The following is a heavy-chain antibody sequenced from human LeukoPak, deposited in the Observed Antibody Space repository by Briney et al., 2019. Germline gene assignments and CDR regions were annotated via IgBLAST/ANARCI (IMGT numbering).Heavy chain of an antibody. D-gene: IGHD2-21*01. V-gene: IGHV5-51*01. CDR1: GYSFTSYW. CDR2: IYPGESGT. J-gene: IGHJ6*03. Sequence: GESLKIPCKGSGYSFTSYWIGWVRQMPGKGLEWMAIIYPGESGTGYSPSCQGQVSMSADKSISTAYLQWSSLKASDTAMYYCARHGVVVIARGDYYYYMDVWGKGTTVTVSS. CDR3: ARHGVVVIARGDYYYYMDV.